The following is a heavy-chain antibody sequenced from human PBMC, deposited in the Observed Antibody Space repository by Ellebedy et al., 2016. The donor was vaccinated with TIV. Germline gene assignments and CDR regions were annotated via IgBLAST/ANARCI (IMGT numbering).Heavy chain of an antibody. Sequence: ASVKVSCKASGYTFTSYGISWVRQAPGQGLEWMGWISAYNGNTNYAQKLQGRVTMTTDTSTSTAYMELRSLRSDDTAVYYCARAWAEAYYDILTGDYIPFDYWGQGTLVTVSS. D-gene: IGHD3-9*01. CDR2: ISAYNGNT. CDR3: ARAWAEAYYDILTGDYIPFDY. V-gene: IGHV1-18*04. CDR1: GYTFTSYG. J-gene: IGHJ4*02.